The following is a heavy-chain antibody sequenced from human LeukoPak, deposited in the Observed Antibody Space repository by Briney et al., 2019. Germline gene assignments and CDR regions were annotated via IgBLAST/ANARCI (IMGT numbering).Heavy chain of an antibody. J-gene: IGHJ3*02. CDR3: AGDLRCSSTSCPDAFDI. CDR2: ISSSGSDT. V-gene: IGHV3-23*01. D-gene: IGHD2-2*01. Sequence: PGGSLRLSCAASGFTFNTYGMNWVRQAPGKGLEWVSIISSSGSDTYYADSVKGRFTISRDNSKNTLYLQMNSLRAEDTAVYYCAGDLRCSSTSCPDAFDIWGQGTMVTVSS. CDR1: GFTFNTYG.